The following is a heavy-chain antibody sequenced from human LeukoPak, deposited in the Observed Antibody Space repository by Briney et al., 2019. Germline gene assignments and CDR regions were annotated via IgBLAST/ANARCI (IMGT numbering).Heavy chain of an antibody. V-gene: IGHV3-74*01. D-gene: IGHD2-15*01. CDR3: ARNVLPGYFDY. CDR2: INSDGSST. J-gene: IGHJ4*02. Sequence: GGSLRLSCAAPGFTFSSYWMHWVRQAPGKGLVWVSRINSDGSSTSYADSVKGRFTISRDNAKSTLYLQMNSLRAEDTAVYYCARNVLPGYFDYWGQGTLVTVSS. CDR1: GFTFSSYW.